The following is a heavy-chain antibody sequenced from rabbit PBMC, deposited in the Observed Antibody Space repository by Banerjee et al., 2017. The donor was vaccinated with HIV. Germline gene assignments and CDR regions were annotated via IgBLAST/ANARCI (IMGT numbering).Heavy chain of an antibody. CDR2: IYTGDGTST. V-gene: IGHV1S40*01. CDR3: ARGSATMTMVITGYYLSL. J-gene: IGHJ6*01. Sequence: QSLEESGGGLVQPEGSLALTCKASGFSFSSSDYICWVRQAPGKGLEWIGCIYTGDGTSTAYASWAKGRFTVSKTSSTTVTLQLSSLTAADTATYFCARGSATMTMVITGYYLSLWGPGTLVTVS. D-gene: IGHD2-1*01. CDR1: GFSFSSSDY.